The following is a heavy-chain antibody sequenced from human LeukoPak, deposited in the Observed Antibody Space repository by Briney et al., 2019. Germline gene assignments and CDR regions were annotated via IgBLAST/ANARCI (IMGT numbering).Heavy chain of an antibody. D-gene: IGHD6-13*01. CDR3: ARVDSSSWYGGNYFDY. CDR2: IYTSGST. J-gene: IGHJ4*02. Sequence: PSETLSLTCTVSGGSISSYYWSWIRQPAGKGLEWVGRIYTSGSTNYNPSLKSRVTMSVDTSKNQFSLKLSSVTAADTAVYYCARVDSSSWYGGNYFDYWGQGTLVTGSS. CDR1: GGSISSYY. V-gene: IGHV4-4*07.